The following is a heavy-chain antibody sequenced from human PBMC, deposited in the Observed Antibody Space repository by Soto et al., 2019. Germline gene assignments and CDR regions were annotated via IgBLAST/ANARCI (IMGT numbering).Heavy chain of an antibody. Sequence: EVQLVETGGGLVQPGGSLRLSCAVSGFTVRNNYLSWVRQAPGTGLEWVSVIYSGDSTYYADSVEGRFTISRDSSTNTLYLQMNSLRVDDTAMYYCVRDGRREQPLGAWGQGTLVTVSS. CDR2: IYSGDST. CDR1: GFTVRNNY. V-gene: IGHV3-53*02. J-gene: IGHJ5*02. D-gene: IGHD3-16*01. CDR3: VRDGRREQPLGA.